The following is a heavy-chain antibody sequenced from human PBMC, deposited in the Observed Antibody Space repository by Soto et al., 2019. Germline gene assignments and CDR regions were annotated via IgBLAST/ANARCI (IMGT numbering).Heavy chain of an antibody. CDR2: IRSSSTYI. Sequence: GGSLRLSCAASGFTFSSYSMNWVRQAPGKGLEWVSSIRSSSTYIYYADSLKGRFTISRDNAKNSLYLQMNSLRAEDSAVYYCASEVCVGYFDYWGQGTLVTVSS. V-gene: IGHV3-21*01. D-gene: IGHD3-22*01. CDR1: GFTFSSYS. J-gene: IGHJ4*02. CDR3: ASEVCVGYFDY.